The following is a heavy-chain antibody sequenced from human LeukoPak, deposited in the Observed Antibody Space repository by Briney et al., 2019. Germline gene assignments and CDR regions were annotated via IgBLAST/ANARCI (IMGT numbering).Heavy chain of an antibody. V-gene: IGHV3-49*03. Sequence: GGSLRLSCTASGFTFGDYAMSWFRQAPGKGLEWVGFIRSKAYGGTTEYAASVKGRFTVSRDDSKSIAYLQMNSLKTEDTAVYYCTRDRTGDGYNIDYWGQGTLVTVSS. CDR3: TRDRTGDGYNIDY. CDR2: IRSKAYGGTT. J-gene: IGHJ4*02. CDR1: GFTFGDYA. D-gene: IGHD5-24*01.